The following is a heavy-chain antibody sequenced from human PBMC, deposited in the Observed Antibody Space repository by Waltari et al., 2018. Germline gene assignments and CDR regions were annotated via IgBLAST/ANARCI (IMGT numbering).Heavy chain of an antibody. J-gene: IGHJ4*02. CDR2: IYYSGST. D-gene: IGHD6-13*01. V-gene: IGHV4-39*01. CDR3: AAHLIAADPYDY. Sequence: QLQLQESGPGLVKPSETLSLTCTLSGGPISSSSYYWGWIRQPPGKGLEWIGSIYYSGSTYYNPSLKSRVTISVDMSKNQFSLKLSSVTAADTAVYYCAAHLIAADPYDYWGQGTLVTVSS. CDR1: GGPISSSSYY.